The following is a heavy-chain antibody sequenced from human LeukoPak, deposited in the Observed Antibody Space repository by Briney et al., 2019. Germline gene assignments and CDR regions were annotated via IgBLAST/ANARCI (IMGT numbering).Heavy chain of an antibody. CDR1: GFTFSSCP. J-gene: IGHJ6*02. V-gene: IGHV3-23*01. CDR2: ISGSGDTT. Sequence: GGSLRLSCAASGFTFSSCPLSWVRQAPGKGLEWVAAISGSGDTTLYADSVQGRFTISRDNSKNTLYLQMNSLRAEDTAVYFCARALNYYYYGMDVWGQGTTVTVSS. CDR3: ARALNYYYYGMDV.